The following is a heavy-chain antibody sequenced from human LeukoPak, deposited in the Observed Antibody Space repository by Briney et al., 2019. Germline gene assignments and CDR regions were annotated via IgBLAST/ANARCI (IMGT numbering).Heavy chain of an antibody. J-gene: IGHJ4*02. CDR1: GYSISSGYY. D-gene: IGHD3-22*01. V-gene: IGHV4-38-2*02. CDR2: VYHSGST. CDR3: AREFNYYDSSGYYLDGLE. Sequence: KPSETLSLTCTVSGYSISSGYYWGWIRPPPGKGLEWIGSVYHSGSTYYNPSPKSRVTISVDTSKNQFSLKVSSVTAADTAVYYCAREFNYYDSSGYYLDGLEWGQGTLVTVSS.